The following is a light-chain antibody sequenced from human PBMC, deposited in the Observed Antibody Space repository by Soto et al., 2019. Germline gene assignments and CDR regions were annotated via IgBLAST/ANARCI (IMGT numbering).Light chain of an antibody. J-gene: IGKJ4*01. Sequence: DIVMSHSPATLSVSPGERATLFCQASQSVIDNLAWYQPKPGQAPSLLIYGAYSRATGNPARFSGGGSGTEFTLTISCLQAEDFAGYYCEEYNIWPLTSGGG. V-gene: IGKV3D-15*01. CDR1: QSVIDN. CDR2: GAY. CDR3: EEYNIWPLT.